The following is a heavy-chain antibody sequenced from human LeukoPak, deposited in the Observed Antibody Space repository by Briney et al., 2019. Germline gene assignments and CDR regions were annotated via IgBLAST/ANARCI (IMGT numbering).Heavy chain of an antibody. D-gene: IGHD5-24*01. CDR1: GYTFTSYG. CDR2: ISAYNGNT. V-gene: IGHV1-18*01. J-gene: IGHJ4*02. Sequence: GASVKVSCKASGYTFTSYGISWVRQAPGQGLEWMGWISAYNGNTNYAQKLQGRVTMTTDTSTSTAYMELRSLRSDDTAVYYCARVGHVHMATIYHLYYFDYWGRGTLVTVSS. CDR3: ARVGHVHMATIYHLYYFDY.